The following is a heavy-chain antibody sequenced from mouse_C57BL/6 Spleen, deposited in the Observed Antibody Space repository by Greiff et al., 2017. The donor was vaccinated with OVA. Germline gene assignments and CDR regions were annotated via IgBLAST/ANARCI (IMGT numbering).Heavy chain of an antibody. Sequence: VQLQQSGTVLARPGASVKMSCKTSGYTFTSYWMHWVKQRPGQGLAWIGAIYPGNSDTSYNQKFKGKAKLTAVTSASTAYMELSSLTNEDSAVYYGTRDDLDYWGQGTTLTVSS. CDR2: IYPGNSDT. V-gene: IGHV1-5*01. CDR1: GYTFTSYW. J-gene: IGHJ2*01. CDR3: TRDDLDY.